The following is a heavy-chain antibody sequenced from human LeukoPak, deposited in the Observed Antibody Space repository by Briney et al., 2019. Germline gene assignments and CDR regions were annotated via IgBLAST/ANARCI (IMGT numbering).Heavy chain of an antibody. Sequence: SETLSLTCAVSGAHIGNYYGTWVRQPAAQGLEWIGRLHASESTPIYNPSLKSRVTMSIDTSKDQFSLTLTFVTAADSAVYYCASLSSGAGFDVWGQGTVVTVSS. CDR1: GAHIGNYY. V-gene: IGHV4-4*07. CDR2: LHASEST. CDR3: ASLSSGAGFDV. J-gene: IGHJ3*01. D-gene: IGHD3-22*01.